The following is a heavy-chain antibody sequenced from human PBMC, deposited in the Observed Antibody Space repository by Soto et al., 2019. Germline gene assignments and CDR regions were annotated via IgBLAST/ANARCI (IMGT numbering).Heavy chain of an antibody. CDR3: TRLNSYDTSCVPYFFNY. V-gene: IGHV4-59*12. Sequence: SETLSLTCSVSNGSIWDFCWSWIRQPPGKGLEWIGNIHYTAITKYNPSHRGRVTISVDTSKSQFSLDLRSVTVADTAVYFFTRLNSYDTSCVPYFFNYWGKGAQVT. CDR2: IHYTAIT. D-gene: IGHD3-22*01. J-gene: IGHJ4*02. CDR1: NGSIWDFC.